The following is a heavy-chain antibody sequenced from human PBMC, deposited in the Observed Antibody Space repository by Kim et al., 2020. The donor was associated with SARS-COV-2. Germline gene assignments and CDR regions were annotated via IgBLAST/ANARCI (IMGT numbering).Heavy chain of an antibody. V-gene: IGHV4-30-2*01. D-gene: IGHD4-4*01. Sequence: TSHTPSLKSRLSISMDRSRNHFSLTLTSVTAADTAVYYCARGPYSDYFDYWGQGTLVAVSS. J-gene: IGHJ4*02. CDR2: T. CDR3: ARGPYSDYFDY.